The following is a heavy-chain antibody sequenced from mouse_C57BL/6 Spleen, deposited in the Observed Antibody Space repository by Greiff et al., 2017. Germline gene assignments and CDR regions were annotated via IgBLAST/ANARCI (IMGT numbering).Heavy chain of an antibody. J-gene: IGHJ3*01. CDR3: ARLGTPWRFAY. CDR2: ISNGGGST. V-gene: IGHV5-12*01. D-gene: IGHD3-3*01. CDR1: GFTFSDYY. Sequence: EVKLVESGGGLVQPGGSLKLSCAASGFTFSDYYMYWVRQTPEKRLEWVAYISNGGGSTYYPDTVKGRFTISRDNAKNTLYLQMSRLKSEDTAMYYCARLGTPWRFAYWGQGTLVTVSA.